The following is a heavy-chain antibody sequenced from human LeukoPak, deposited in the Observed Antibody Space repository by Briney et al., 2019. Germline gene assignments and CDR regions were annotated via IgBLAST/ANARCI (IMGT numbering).Heavy chain of an antibody. CDR2: ISSSSSTI. Sequence: PGGSLRLSCAASGFTFSSYSMNWVRQAPGKGLEWVSYISSSSSTIYYADSVKGRFTISRDNAKNSLYLQMNSLRAEDTAVYYCASLYSSGWYSYYYYYMDVWGKGTTVTVSS. V-gene: IGHV3-48*01. D-gene: IGHD6-19*01. CDR3: ASLYSSGWYSYYYYYMDV. CDR1: GFTFSSYS. J-gene: IGHJ6*03.